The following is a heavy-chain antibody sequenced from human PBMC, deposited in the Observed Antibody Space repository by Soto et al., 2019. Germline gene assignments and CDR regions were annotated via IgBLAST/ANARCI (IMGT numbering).Heavy chain of an antibody. J-gene: IGHJ4*02. V-gene: IGHV3-23*04. CDR3: ATFIGALSEN. CDR1: GFTFTSYA. Sequence: EVRLVESGGGFAQIGGSLRLSCVTSGFTFTSYAMTWVRQVPGMGLEWVSAITESGNGTFYADSVRGRFTISRDNSKSTLFLQMNSLRVDDTTLYFCATFIGALSENLGQGILVTVS. CDR2: ITESGNGT. D-gene: IGHD3-16*01.